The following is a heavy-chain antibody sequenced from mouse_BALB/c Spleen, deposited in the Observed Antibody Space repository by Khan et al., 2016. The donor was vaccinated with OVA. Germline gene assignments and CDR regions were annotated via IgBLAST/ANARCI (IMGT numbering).Heavy chain of an antibody. J-gene: IGHJ3*01. Sequence: VQLKESGGDLVKPGGSLKLSCAASGFTFSSYSMSWVRQTPDKRLEWVASISSGGDHTYYLDSVKGRFTISRDNAKNTLYLQMSDLKSEDTAMYYCADHLIGSFVCWGQGTLVTVSA. CDR1: GFTFSSYS. V-gene: IGHV5-6*01. CDR2: ISSGGDHT. CDR3: ADHLIGSFVC.